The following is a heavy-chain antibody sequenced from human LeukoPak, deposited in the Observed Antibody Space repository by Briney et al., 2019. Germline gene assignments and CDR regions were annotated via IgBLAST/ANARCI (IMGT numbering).Heavy chain of an antibody. CDR2: LTTDGGST. CDR1: GFTFSNYA. V-gene: IGHV3-23*01. CDR3: AKSLVRWAFDY. Sequence: PGGSLRLSCGASGFTFSNYAMYWVRQAPGKGLEWVSSLTTDGGSTEYADSVKGRFTISRDNSKNTLYLQMNSLRAEDTALYYCAKSLVRWAFDYWGQGTLVTVSS. J-gene: IGHJ4*02. D-gene: IGHD4-23*01.